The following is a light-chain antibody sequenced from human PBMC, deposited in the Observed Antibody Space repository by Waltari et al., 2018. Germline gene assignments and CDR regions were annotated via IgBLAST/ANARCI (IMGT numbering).Light chain of an antibody. V-gene: IGLV2-14*01. CDR1: SSAVGGYNY. CDR2: DVS. J-gene: IGLJ1*01. CDR3: SSYTSSSTLV. Sequence: QSALTQPASVSGSPGQSITIPCTGTSSAVGGYNYVSWYQQHPGKAPKLMIYDVSNRPSGVSNRFSGAKSGNTASLTISGLQAEDEADYYCSSYTSSSTLVFGTGTKVTVL.